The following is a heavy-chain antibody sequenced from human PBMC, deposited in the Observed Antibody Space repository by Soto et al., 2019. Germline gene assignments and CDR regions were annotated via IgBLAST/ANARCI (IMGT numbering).Heavy chain of an antibody. CDR1: GGSISSYY. Sequence: PSETLSLTCTVSGGSISSYYWSWIRQPPGKGLEWIGYIYYSGSTYYNPSLKSRVTISVDTSKNQFSLKLSSVTAADTAVYYCARDKANYYDSSGYYYYYYGMDVWGQGTTVTVSS. CDR2: IYYSGST. V-gene: IGHV4-59*12. J-gene: IGHJ6*02. D-gene: IGHD3-22*01. CDR3: ARDKANYYDSSGYYYYYYGMDV.